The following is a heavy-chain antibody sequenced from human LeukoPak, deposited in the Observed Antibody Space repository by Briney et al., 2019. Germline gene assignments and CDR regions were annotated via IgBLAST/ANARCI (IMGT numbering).Heavy chain of an antibody. CDR3: ATLPVLRFLEWLLPANYYYYYMDV. Sequence: SETLSLTCAVSGGSISSSNWWSWVRQPPGKGLEWIGEIYHSGSTYYNPSLKSRVTISVDTSKNQFSLKLSSVTAAGTAVYYCATLPVLRFLEWLLPANYYYYYMDVWGKGTTVTVSS. CDR1: GGSISSSNW. D-gene: IGHD3-3*01. V-gene: IGHV4-4*02. CDR2: IYHSGST. J-gene: IGHJ6*03.